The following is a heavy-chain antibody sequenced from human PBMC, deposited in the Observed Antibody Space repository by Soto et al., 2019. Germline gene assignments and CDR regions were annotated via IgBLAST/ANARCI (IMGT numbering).Heavy chain of an antibody. CDR3: AKEEIWGWSFDI. Sequence: GGSLRLSCAASGFTFSSYAMSWVRQAPGKGLEWVSAISGSGGSTYYADSVKGRFTISRDNSKNTLYLQMNSLRAEDSGVYYSAKEEIWGWSFDIWGQGTMVTVSS. CDR2: ISGSGGST. V-gene: IGHV3-23*01. D-gene: IGHD7-27*01. CDR1: GFTFSSYA. J-gene: IGHJ3*02.